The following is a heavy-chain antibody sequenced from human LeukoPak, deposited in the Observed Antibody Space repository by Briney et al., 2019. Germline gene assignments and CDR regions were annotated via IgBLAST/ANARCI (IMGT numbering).Heavy chain of an antibody. V-gene: IGHV1-8*01. J-gene: IGHJ4*02. D-gene: IGHD2-21*01. CDR2: MNPNSGNT. CDR3: ARAAVGDSAFDY. Sequence: ASVKVSCKPSGYTFTNYDINWVRQATGPGLEWMGWMNPNSGNTGYAQKFQGRVTMTRNTSISTAYMELSRLRSDDTAVYYCARAAVGDSAFDYWGQGTLVTVSS. CDR1: GYTFTNYD.